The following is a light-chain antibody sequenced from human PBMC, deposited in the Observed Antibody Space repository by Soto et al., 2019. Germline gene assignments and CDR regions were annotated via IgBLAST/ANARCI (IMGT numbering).Light chain of an antibody. CDR1: QTITNY. CDR3: QQSYSSPWT. V-gene: IGKV1-39*01. J-gene: IGKJ1*01. Sequence: DIQMTQSPSSLSASVGDRVTITCRASQTITNYLNWYQQKPGKAPKLLIYAASTLLSGVPSRFTGGGSGTDFTLTIDSLQHEDFATYFCQQSYSSPWTFGQGTKVDI. CDR2: AAS.